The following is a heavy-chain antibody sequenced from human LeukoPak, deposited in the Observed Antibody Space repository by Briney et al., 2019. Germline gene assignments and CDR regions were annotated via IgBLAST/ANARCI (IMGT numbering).Heavy chain of an antibody. J-gene: IGHJ3*02. D-gene: IGHD3-16*01. Sequence: SETLSLTCTVSGGSISSSSYYRGWIRQPPGKGLEWIGSIYYSGSTYYNPSLKSRVTISVDTSKNQFSLKLSSVTAADTAVYYCARITAVDAFDIWGQGTMVTVSS. CDR2: IYYSGST. CDR3: ARITAVDAFDI. CDR1: GGSISSSSYY. V-gene: IGHV4-39*01.